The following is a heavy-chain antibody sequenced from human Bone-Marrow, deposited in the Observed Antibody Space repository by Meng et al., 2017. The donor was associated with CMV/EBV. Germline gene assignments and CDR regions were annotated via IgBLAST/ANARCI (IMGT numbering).Heavy chain of an antibody. CDR3: ARVDCSSTSCSDDAFEI. CDR2: ISYDGSNK. D-gene: IGHD2-2*01. V-gene: IGHV3-30-3*01. CDR1: GFTFSSYA. J-gene: IGHJ3*02. Sequence: GESLKISCAASGFTFSSYAMHWVRQAPGKGLEWVAVISYDGSNKYYADSVKGRFTISRDNSKNTLYLQMNSLRAEDTAVYYCARVDCSSTSCSDDAFEIWGQGTMVT.